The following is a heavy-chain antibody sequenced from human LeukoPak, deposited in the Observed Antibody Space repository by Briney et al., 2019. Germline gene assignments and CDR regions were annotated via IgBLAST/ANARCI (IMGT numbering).Heavy chain of an antibody. CDR2: ISGSGGCT. D-gene: IGHD3-10*01. V-gene: IGHV3-23*01. J-gene: IGHJ4*02. Sequence: PGGSPRLSCAASGFTFSSYAMSWVRHAPGKGLEWVSAISGSGGCTYYADSVKGRFTISRDKSKNTLYLQMNSLRAEDTAVYYCAKVGGSGSYYLMGYWGQGTLVTVSS. CDR3: AKVGGSGSYYLMGY. CDR1: GFTFSSYA.